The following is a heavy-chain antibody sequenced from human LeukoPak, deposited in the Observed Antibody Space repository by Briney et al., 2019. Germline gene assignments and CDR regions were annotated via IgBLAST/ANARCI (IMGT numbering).Heavy chain of an antibody. Sequence: SETLSLTCTVSGGSFSRGGYSWAWIRHPQGKGLEWIGTLHSSGSPNYGSSLKSRVSMSADSSKNQFSLRLTSVTAADTAVYFCARRSSGWPNNWFDSWGQGTLVTVSS. CDR1: GGSFSRGGYS. V-gene: IGHV4-39*07. D-gene: IGHD6-19*01. CDR3: ARRSSGWPNNWFDS. CDR2: LHSSGSP. J-gene: IGHJ5*01.